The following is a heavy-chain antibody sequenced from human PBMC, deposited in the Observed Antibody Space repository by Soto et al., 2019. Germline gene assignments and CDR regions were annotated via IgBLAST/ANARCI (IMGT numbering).Heavy chain of an antibody. V-gene: IGHV4-39*01. CDR1: VCSIISIIYY. J-gene: IGHJ4*02. D-gene: IGHD3-3*01. CDR2: IYYSGST. Sequence: SDTRSLTCNFSVCSIISIIYYWFCILQPPGKGLEWIGSIYYSGSTYYNPSLKSGVTISVEKYKSQLSLKLSSVKAAEKAVYYCERANDFWGGRKKHIDSWGQG. CDR3: ERANDFWGGRKKHIDS.